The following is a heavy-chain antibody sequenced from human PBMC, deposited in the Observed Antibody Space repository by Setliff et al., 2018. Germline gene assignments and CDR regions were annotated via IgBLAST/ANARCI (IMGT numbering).Heavy chain of an antibody. J-gene: IGHJ3*02. D-gene: IGHD1-26*01. CDR1: GGSINNYH. CDR3: ARWGENSGRPDWRAFDI. Sequence: SETLSLACTVSGGSINNYHWNWIRQPPGKGLEWIGYVGYNGNTHYNPSLNSRVTMSVDTSKNQFSLKLTSVSAADTAVYYCARWGENSGRPDWRAFDIWGQGTMVTVSS. V-gene: IGHV4-59*01. CDR2: VGYNGNT.